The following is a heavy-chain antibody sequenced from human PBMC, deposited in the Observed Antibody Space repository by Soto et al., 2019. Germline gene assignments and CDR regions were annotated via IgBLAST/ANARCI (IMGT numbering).Heavy chain of an antibody. V-gene: IGHV4-59*08. Sequence: QVQLQESGPGLVKPSETLSLTCTVSGGSISSYYWSWIRQPPGKGLEWIGYIYYSVTTNYNPSLKSRVTISVDTSKNQLSLKLSSVPAADTAVYYCARRYGYSFDYWGQGTLVTVSS. CDR1: GGSISSYY. J-gene: IGHJ4*02. CDR2: IYYSVTT. D-gene: IGHD5-18*01. CDR3: ARRYGYSFDY.